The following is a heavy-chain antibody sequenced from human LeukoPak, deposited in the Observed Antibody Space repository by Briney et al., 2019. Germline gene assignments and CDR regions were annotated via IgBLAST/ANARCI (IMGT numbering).Heavy chain of an antibody. Sequence: GGSLRLSCAASGFSFTNAWLSWVRQAPGKGLEWAGRIKSKTDGGTTDYAAPVRCRFTISRDDSKTTVYLQMNSLNTEDTAVYYCATDPGYCTGGTCYSYGYWGQGTLLTVSS. CDR2: IKSKTDGGTT. CDR3: ATDPGYCTGGTCYSYGY. D-gene: IGHD2-15*01. J-gene: IGHJ4*02. V-gene: IGHV3-15*01. CDR1: GFSFTNAW.